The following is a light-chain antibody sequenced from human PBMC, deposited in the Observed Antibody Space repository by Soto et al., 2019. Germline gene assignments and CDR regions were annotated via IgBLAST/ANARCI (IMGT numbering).Light chain of an antibody. J-gene: IGKJ5*01. V-gene: IGKV1-8*01. CDR3: QQYYSYPYP. CDR1: QGISSY. CDR2: AAS. Sequence: AIRMTQSPSSFSASTGDRVTITCRASQGISSYLAWYQQKPGKAPKLLIYAASTLQSGVPSRFSGSGSGTDFTLTISCLQSEDFATYYCQQYYSYPYPFGQGTRLDIK.